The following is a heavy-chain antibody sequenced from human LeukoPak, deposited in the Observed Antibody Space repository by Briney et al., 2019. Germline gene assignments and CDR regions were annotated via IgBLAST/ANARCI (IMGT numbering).Heavy chain of an antibody. CDR1: GFTFSSYG. V-gene: IGHV3-33*06. CDR3: AKDRWDIVEHGPFDY. J-gene: IGHJ4*02. Sequence: PGGSLRLSCAASGFTFSSYGMHWVRQAPGKGLEWVAVIWYDGSNKYYADSVKGRFTISRDNSKNTLYLQMNSLRAEDTAVYYCAKDRWDIVEHGPFDYWGQGTLVTVSS. D-gene: IGHD2-15*01. CDR2: IWYDGSNK.